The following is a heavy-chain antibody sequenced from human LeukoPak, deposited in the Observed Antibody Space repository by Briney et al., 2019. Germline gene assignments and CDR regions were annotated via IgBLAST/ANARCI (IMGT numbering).Heavy chain of an antibody. CDR1: GFTFSSYG. V-gene: IGHV3-21*05. CDR3: ARDGRNGYEDDY. Sequence: GGSLRLSCAASGFTFSSYGMNWVRQAPGKGLEWISYITSDSSMAYYADSVKGRFAISRDNAKNSLFLQMNSLRAEDTAVYYCARDGRNGYEDDYWGQGTLVTVSS. CDR2: ITSDSSMA. D-gene: IGHD5-12*01. J-gene: IGHJ4*02.